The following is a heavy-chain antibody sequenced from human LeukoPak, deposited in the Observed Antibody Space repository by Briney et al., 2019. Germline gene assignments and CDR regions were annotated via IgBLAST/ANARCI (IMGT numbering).Heavy chain of an antibody. J-gene: IGHJ4*02. Sequence: SETLSLTCTVSGYSISSGYYWGWIRQPPGKGLEWIGSIYHSGSTYYNPSLKSRLTISVDTSKNQFSLKLSSVTAADTAVYYCARAGYSSSSEYWGQGTLVTVSS. V-gene: IGHV4-38-2*02. CDR1: GYSISSGYY. CDR3: ARAGYSSSSEY. CDR2: IYHSGST. D-gene: IGHD6-13*01.